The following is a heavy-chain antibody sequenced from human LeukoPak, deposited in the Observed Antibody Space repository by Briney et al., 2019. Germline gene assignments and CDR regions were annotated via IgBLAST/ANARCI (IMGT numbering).Heavy chain of an antibody. Sequence: SETLSLTCTVSGGSISSSSYYWGWIRQPPGKGLEWIGSIYYSGSTYYNPSLKSRVTISVDTSKNQFSVNLNSVTAADTAVYFCARDEGSAYPFDYWGQGTLVTVSS. CDR2: IYYSGST. D-gene: IGHD3-22*01. CDR3: ARDEGSAYPFDY. CDR1: GGSISSSSYY. J-gene: IGHJ4*02. V-gene: IGHV4-39*07.